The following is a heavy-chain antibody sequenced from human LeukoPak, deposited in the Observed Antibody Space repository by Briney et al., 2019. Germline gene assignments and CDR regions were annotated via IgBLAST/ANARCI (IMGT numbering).Heavy chain of an antibody. CDR3: ARARPGGGADY. J-gene: IGHJ4*02. Sequence: KSSETLSLTCTVSGGSISSSSYYWGWIRQPPGKGLEWIGSIYYSGSTYYNPSLKSRVTISVDTSKNQFSLKLSSVTAADTAVYYCARARPGGGADYWGQGTLVTVSS. V-gene: IGHV4-39*01. CDR1: GGSISSSSYY. CDR2: IYYSGST. D-gene: IGHD2-8*02.